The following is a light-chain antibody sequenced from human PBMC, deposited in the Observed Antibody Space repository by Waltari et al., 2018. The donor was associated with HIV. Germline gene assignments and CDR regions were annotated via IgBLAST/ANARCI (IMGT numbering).Light chain of an antibody. J-gene: IGLJ2*01. CDR1: SSDVGSYNL. CDR3: CSYAGSHVV. CDR2: EVS. V-gene: IGLV2-23*02. Sequence: QSALTQPASVSGSPGQSITISCTGTSSDVGSYNLVSWYQQHPGKAPKLMIYEVSKRPSGVSNLFSGSKSGNTASLTISGLQAEDEADYYCCSYAGSHVVFGGGTKLTVL.